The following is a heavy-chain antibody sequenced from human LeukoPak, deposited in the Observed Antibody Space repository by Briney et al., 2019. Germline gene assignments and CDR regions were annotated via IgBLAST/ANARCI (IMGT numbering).Heavy chain of an antibody. D-gene: IGHD2-2*01. Sequence: SETLSLTCTVSGGSVSSGSYYWSWIRQPPGKGLEWIGYIYYSGSTNYNPSLKSRVTISVDTSKNQFSLKLSSVTAADTAVYYCARKWGYFCSDTSCRGNNWFDPWGQGTLVTVSS. V-gene: IGHV4-61*01. CDR1: GGSVSSGSYY. CDR3: ARKWGYFCSDTSCRGNNWFDP. CDR2: IYYSGST. J-gene: IGHJ5*02.